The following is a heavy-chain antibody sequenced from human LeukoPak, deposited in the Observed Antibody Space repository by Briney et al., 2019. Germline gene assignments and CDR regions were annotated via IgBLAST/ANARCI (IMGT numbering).Heavy chain of an antibody. D-gene: IGHD6-6*01. CDR2: IYYSGGT. J-gene: IGHJ5*02. Sequence: SETLSLTYTISGGSISSLYWSWIRQPPGKGLEWIGSIYYSGGTNYNPSLESRVTISVHTSKIQFSLKLSSVTAADTAVYYCARWQYTISSGWFDPWGQGTLVTVSS. CDR3: ARWQYTISSGWFDP. CDR1: GGSISSLY. V-gene: IGHV4-59*08.